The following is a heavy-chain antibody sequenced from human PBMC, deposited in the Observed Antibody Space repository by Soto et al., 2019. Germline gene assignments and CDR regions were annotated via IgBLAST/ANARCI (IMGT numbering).Heavy chain of an antibody. J-gene: IGHJ3*02. CDR1: GYTYISYS. CDR3: ARGPDYYDSSGYYYEPQGAAFDI. D-gene: IGHD3-22*01. CDR2: INVGNGNT. Sequence: ASVKVSCKASGYTYISYSMHWVRQAPGQRLEWMGWINVGNGNTKYSQNLQGRVTIYQDTSASTAYMELSSLTSEDTAVYYCARGPDYYDSSGYYYEPQGAAFDIWGQGTMVTVSS. V-gene: IGHV1-3*01.